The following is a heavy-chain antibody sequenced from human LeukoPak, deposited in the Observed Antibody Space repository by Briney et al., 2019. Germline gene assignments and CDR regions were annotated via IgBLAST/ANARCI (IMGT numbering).Heavy chain of an antibody. V-gene: IGHV3-21*01. D-gene: IGHD6-13*01. CDR1: GFTFSSYS. Sequence: GGSLRLSCAASGFTFSSYSMNWVRQAPGKGLEWVSSISSSSSYIYYADSVKGRFTISRDNAKNSLYLQMNSLRAEDTAVYYCARDRSIAAAGFDYWGQGILVTVSS. CDR3: ARDRSIAAAGFDY. J-gene: IGHJ4*02. CDR2: ISSSSSYI.